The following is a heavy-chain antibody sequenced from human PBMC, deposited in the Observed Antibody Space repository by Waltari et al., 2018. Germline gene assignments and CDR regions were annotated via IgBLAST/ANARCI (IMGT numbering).Heavy chain of an antibody. V-gene: IGHV4-31*03. D-gene: IGHD2-8*01. CDR1: GGSISSGGYY. Sequence: QVQLQESGPGLVKPSQTLSLTCTVSGGSISSGGYYWSWIRQHPGKGLEWIGYIYYSGSTYYNPSLKSRFTISVDTSKNQFSLKLSSVTAADTAVYYCARITHYCTNGVCYRVGKGYYYYMDVWGKGTTVTVSS. CDR2: IYYSGST. CDR3: ARITHYCTNGVCYRVGKGYYYYMDV. J-gene: IGHJ6*03.